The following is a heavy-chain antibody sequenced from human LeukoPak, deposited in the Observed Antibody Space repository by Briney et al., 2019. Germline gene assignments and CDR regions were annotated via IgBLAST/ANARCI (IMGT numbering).Heavy chain of an antibody. J-gene: IGHJ4*02. Sequence: GGSLRLSCAASGFTFSSYSMNWVRQAPGKGLEWVSSIGGSDNYISYVDSVKGRFTISRDNAKNPLFLQMNSLRAEDTAMYYCARGLSDYDYPFDYWGQGTLVTVSS. CDR1: GFTFSSYS. CDR3: ARGLSDYDYPFDY. CDR2: IGGSDNYI. D-gene: IGHD5-12*01. V-gene: IGHV3-21*01.